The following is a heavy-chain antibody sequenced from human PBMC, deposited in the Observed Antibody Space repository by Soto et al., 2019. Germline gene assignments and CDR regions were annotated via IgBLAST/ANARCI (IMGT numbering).Heavy chain of an antibody. V-gene: IGHV4-39*01. J-gene: IGHJ6*02. Sequence: SETLSLTCTVFGGSISSSSYWGWIRQPPGKGLEWIGSIYSIGSTYYNPSLKSRVTISVDTSKNQFSLKLSSVTAADTAVYYCRRSSRYSTDVWGQGTTVTVSS. CDR1: GGSISSSSY. CDR3: RRSSRYSTDV. CDR2: IYSIGST. D-gene: IGHD6-13*01.